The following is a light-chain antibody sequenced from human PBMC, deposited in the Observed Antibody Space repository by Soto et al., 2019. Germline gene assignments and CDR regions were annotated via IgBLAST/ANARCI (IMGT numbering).Light chain of an antibody. CDR2: AAS. CDR1: QSITYW. J-gene: IGKJ4*01. CDR3: QQSYSAPPLT. V-gene: IGKV1-39*01. Sequence: DIQMTQSPSTLSASVGDRVSIACRASQSITYWLAWFQQKPGKAPNLLISAASHLQSGVPSRFSGGGSGTDFTLTISSLQPEDCGTYFCQQSYSAPPLTFGGGTKVEI.